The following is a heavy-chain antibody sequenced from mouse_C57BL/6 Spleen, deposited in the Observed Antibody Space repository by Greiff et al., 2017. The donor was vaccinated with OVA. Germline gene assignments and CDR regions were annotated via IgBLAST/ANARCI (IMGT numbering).Heavy chain of an antibody. Sequence: QVQLQQSGAELARPGASVKLSCKASGYTFTSYGISWVKQRTGQGLEWIGEIYPRSGNTYYNEKFKGKATLTADKSSSTAYMELRSLTSEDSAVYFCARVGLRRGYFDYWGQGTTLTVSS. V-gene: IGHV1-81*01. CDR1: GYTFTSYG. CDR3: ARVGLRRGYFDY. CDR2: IYPRSGNT. D-gene: IGHD2-4*01. J-gene: IGHJ2*01.